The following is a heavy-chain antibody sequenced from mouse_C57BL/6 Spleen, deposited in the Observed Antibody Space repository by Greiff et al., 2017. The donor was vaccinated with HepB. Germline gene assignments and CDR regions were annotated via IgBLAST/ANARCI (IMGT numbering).Heavy chain of an antibody. CDR2: IYPGSGST. CDR3: ARSRGSSPYYFDY. CDR1: GYTFTSYW. V-gene: IGHV1-55*01. D-gene: IGHD1-1*01. J-gene: IGHJ2*01. Sequence: QVQLQQPGAELVKPGASVKMSCKASGYTFTSYWITWVKQRPGQGLEWIGDIYPGSGSTTYNEKFKSKATLTVDTSSSTAYMQLSSLTSEDSAVYYCARSRGSSPYYFDYWGQGTTLTVSS.